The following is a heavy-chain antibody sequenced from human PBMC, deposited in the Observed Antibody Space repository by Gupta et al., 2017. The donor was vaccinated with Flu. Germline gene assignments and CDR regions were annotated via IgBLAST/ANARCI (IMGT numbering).Heavy chain of an antibody. D-gene: IGHD2-15*01. Sequence: GLEWVSAISGSGGSTYYADSVKGRFTISRDNSKNTLYLQMNSLRAEDPAVYYCAKAVGKYYFDYWGQGTLVTVSS. CDR3: AKAVGKYYFDY. J-gene: IGHJ4*02. CDR2: ISGSGGST. V-gene: IGHV3-23*01.